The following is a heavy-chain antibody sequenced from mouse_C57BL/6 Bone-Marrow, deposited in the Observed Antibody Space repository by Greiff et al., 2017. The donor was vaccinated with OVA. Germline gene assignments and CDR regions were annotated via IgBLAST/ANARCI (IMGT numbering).Heavy chain of an antibody. CDR3: ARRYYYAMDY. Sequence: EVKLVESGPELVKPGDSVKISCKASGYSFTGYFMNWVMQSHGKSLEWIGRINPYNGDTFYNQKFKGKATLTVDKSSSTAHMELRSLTSEDSAVYYCARRYYYAMDYWGQGTSVTVSS. CDR1: GYSFTGYF. J-gene: IGHJ4*01. V-gene: IGHV1-20*01. CDR2: INPYNGDT.